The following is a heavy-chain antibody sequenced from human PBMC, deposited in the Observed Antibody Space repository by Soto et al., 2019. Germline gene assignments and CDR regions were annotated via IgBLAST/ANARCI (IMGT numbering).Heavy chain of an antibody. CDR3: AREWQLGY. CDR1: GYTFSNYG. V-gene: IGHV1-18*01. CDR2: ISGYNGNT. J-gene: IGHJ4*02. D-gene: IGHD6-6*01. Sequence: QVQLVQSGAEVKKPGASVKVSCQASGYTFSNYGFSWVRQAPGQGLGWMGWISGYNGNTNYAERLQGRVTMTTDTSTSTAYMELKSLRYHDPAVYYCAREWQLGYWGQGTPVTVSS.